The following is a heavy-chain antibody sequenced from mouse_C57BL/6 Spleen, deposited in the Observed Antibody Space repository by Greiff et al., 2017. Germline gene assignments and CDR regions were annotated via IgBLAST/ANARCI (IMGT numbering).Heavy chain of an antibody. D-gene: IGHD1-1*01. CDR3: TRSEGVGRHWYFDV. CDR1: GYTFTDYE. J-gene: IGHJ1*03. Sequence: VQLQQSGAELVRPGASVTLSCKASGYTFTDYEMHWVKQTPVHGLEWIGAIDPETGGTAYNQKFKGKAILTADKSSSTAYMELRSLTSEASAVYYCTRSEGVGRHWYFDVWGTGTTVTVSS. V-gene: IGHV1-15*01. CDR2: IDPETGGT.